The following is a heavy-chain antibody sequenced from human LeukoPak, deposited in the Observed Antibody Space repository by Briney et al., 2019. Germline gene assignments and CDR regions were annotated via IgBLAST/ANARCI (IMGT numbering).Heavy chain of an antibody. D-gene: IGHD3-22*01. CDR3: AKTRPPYDTYYFDY. Sequence: GGSLRLSCAASGFTFSSYAMSWVRQAPGKGLEWVSVISTSGGSTNYADSVKGRFTISRDNSKNTLYLQMNSLRAENTAVYYCAKTRPPYDTYYFDYWGQGTLVTVSS. J-gene: IGHJ4*02. V-gene: IGHV3-23*01. CDR2: ISTSGGST. CDR1: GFTFSSYA.